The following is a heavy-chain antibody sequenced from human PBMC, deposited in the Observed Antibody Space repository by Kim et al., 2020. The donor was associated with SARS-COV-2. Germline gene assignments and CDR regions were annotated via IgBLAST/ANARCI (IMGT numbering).Heavy chain of an antibody. CDR1: GFTFSSYS. CDR2: ISSSSSYI. CDR3: ARDFRCSGGSCNPAQ. Sequence: GGSLRLSCAASGFTFSSYSMNWVRQAPGKGLEWVSSISSSSSYIYYADSVKGRFTISRDNAKNSLYLQMNSLRAEDTAVYYCARDFRCSGGSCNPAQWGQGTLVTVSS. D-gene: IGHD2-15*01. J-gene: IGHJ4*02. V-gene: IGHV3-21*01.